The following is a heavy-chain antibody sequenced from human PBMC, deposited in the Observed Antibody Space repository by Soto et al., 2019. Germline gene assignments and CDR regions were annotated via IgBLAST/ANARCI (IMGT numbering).Heavy chain of an antibody. D-gene: IGHD3-16*01. V-gene: IGHV4-31*03. Sequence: TLSLPCTVSGGSLSSGCYYWSWIRQHPGKGLEWIWYIYYSGSTYYNPSLKSRVTISVDTSKNQFSLKLSSVTAADTAVYYCARDVLFGGHYGMAVWGQGTTVTVSS. CDR1: GGSLSSGCYY. J-gene: IGHJ6*02. CDR3: ARDVLFGGHYGMAV. CDR2: IYYSGST.